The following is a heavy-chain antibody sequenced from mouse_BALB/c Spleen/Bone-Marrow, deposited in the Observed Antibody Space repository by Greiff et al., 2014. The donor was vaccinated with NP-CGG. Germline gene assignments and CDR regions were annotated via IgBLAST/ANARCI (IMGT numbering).Heavy chain of an antibody. CDR2: IDPYSGGT. Sequence: EVQLQQSGPELVKPGASVKVSCKASGYAFTNYNMNWVKQSHEKSLEWIGYIDPYSGGTNYNQKFRGKATLTVDKSSSTAYMHLNSLTSEDSAVYYCSRGVLAYFDYWGQGTTLTVSS. CDR1: GYAFTNYN. V-gene: IGHV1S135*01. CDR3: SRGVLAYFDY. D-gene: IGHD2-14*01. J-gene: IGHJ2*01.